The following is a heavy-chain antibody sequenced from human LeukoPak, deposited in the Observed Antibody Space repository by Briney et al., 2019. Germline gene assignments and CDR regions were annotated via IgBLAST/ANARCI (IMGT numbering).Heavy chain of an antibody. V-gene: IGHV4-31*03. CDR1: GDPISTGGYY. CDR2: IHYSGST. Sequence: SETLSLTCSVSGDPISTGGYYWSWIRQHPGKGLEWIGYIHYSGSTDYNPSLKSRVTLSLDTSKNQFSLKLSSVTAADTAVYYCARGPSIYHGSYPLWYFDYWGQGTLVTVSS. D-gene: IGHD1-26*01. J-gene: IGHJ4*02. CDR3: ARGPSIYHGSYPLWYFDY.